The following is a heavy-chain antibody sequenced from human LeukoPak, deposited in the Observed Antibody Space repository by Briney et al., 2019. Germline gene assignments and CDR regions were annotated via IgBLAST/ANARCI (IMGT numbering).Heavy chain of an antibody. Sequence: PSETLSLTCTVSGDSISSYYWSWIRQPPGKGLEWIGYIYYSGSTNYNPSLKSRVTISLDTSKNQFSLKLSSMTAADTAVYYCARHSNWNYDYWGQGTLVTVSS. CDR2: IYYSGST. D-gene: IGHD1-7*01. V-gene: IGHV4-59*08. CDR1: GDSISSYY. CDR3: ARHSNWNYDY. J-gene: IGHJ4*02.